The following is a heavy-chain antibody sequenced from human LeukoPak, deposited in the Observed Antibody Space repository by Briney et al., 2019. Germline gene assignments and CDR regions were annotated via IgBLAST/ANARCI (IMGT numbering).Heavy chain of an antibody. J-gene: IGHJ6*04. CDR1: GFTFSSYA. CDR3: ASLPAAILPNYYYGMDV. CDR2: ISYDGSNK. D-gene: IGHD2-2*01. Sequence: PGRSLRLSCAASGFTFSSYAKHWVRQAPGKGLEWVAVISYDGSNKYYADSVKGRFTISRDNSKNTLYLQMNSLRAEDTAVYYCASLPAAILPNYYYGMDVWGKGTTVTVSS. V-gene: IGHV3-30*04.